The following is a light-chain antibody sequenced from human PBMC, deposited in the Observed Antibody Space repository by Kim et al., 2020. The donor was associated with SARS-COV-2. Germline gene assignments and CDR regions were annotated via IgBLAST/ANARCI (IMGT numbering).Light chain of an antibody. Sequence: LSVSTGERATLSCRASQSVGSNLAWYQQKSGQAPRLLIYGASTRATGIPARFSGSGSGTEFTLTISSLQSEDSAVYYCQQYNNWYIFGQGTKLEI. CDR2: GAS. CDR3: QQYNNWYI. CDR1: QSVGSN. V-gene: IGKV3-15*01. J-gene: IGKJ2*01.